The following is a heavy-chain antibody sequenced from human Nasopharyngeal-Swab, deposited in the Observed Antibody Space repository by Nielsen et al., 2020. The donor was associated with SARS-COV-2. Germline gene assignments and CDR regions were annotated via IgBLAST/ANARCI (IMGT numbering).Heavy chain of an antibody. J-gene: IGHJ4*02. CDR1: GFTFISSA. CDR2: IVVGSGNT. CDR3: AGGYCSGGSCYPPEGY. V-gene: IGHV1-58*01. Sequence: SGKVSCKASGFTFISSAVQWVRQARGQRLEWIGWIVVGSGNTNYAQKFQERVTINRDMSTSTAYMELSSLRSEDTAVYYCAGGYCSGGSCYPPEGYWGQGTLVTVSS. D-gene: IGHD2-15*01.